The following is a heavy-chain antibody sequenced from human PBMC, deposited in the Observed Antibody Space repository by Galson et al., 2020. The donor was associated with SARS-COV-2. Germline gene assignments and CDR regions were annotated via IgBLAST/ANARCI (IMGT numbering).Heavy chain of an antibody. CDR3: ARDSQWGLLDY. Sequence: ASVKVSCKASGYTFTSSGISWVRQAPGQGLEWMGWISAYNGNTNYAQKLQGSVTMTTDTATSTAYMGLRSVRSDDTAVYYCARDSQWGLLDYWGQGTLVTGSS. CDR1: GYTFTSSG. J-gene: IGHJ4*02. D-gene: IGHD1-26*01. V-gene: IGHV1-18*01. CDR2: ISAYNGNT.